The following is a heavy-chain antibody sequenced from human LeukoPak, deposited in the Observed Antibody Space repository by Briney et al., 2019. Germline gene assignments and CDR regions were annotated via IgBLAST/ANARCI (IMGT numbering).Heavy chain of an antibody. J-gene: IGHJ4*02. V-gene: IGHV3-23*01. D-gene: IGHD6-19*01. CDR1: GFTFSSYA. Sequence: GGSLRLSCAASGFTFSSYAMSWVRQAPGKGLEWVSAISGSGGSTYYADSVKGRFTISRDNSKNTLYLQMNSLRAEDTAVYYCAKDRSQWLVWDKYYFDYWGQGTLVTVSS. CDR2: ISGSGGST. CDR3: AKDRSQWLVWDKYYFDY.